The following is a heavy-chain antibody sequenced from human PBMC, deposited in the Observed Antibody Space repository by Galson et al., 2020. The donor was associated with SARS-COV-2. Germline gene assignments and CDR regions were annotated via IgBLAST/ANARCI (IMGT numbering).Heavy chain of an antibody. CDR1: GFTFGDFA. CDR2: IRNKVYRGTT. J-gene: IGHJ3*02. CDR3: TIYCSGGASHSLDTFHI. D-gene: IGHD2-15*01. V-gene: IGHV3-49*03. Sequence: GGSLRLSCATSGFTFGDFAMNWLRQAPGRGLEWLGLIRNKVYRGTTEYATSAKGRFTISRDDSKNIAYLQMNSLKTEDTAVYYCTIYCSGGASHSLDTFHIWGQGRRVTVSS.